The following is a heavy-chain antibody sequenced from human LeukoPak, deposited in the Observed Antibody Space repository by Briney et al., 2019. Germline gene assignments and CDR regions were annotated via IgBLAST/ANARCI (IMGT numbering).Heavy chain of an antibody. CDR3: ARDYGGNPYFDY. J-gene: IGHJ4*02. D-gene: IGHD4-23*01. Sequence: SETLSLTCAVSGGSISSGGYSWSWIRQPPGKGLEWIGYIYHSGSTYYNPSLKSRVTISVDRSKNQFSLKLSSVTAADTAVYYCARDYGGNPYFDYWGQGTLVTVSS. CDR2: IYHSGST. V-gene: IGHV4-30-2*01. CDR1: GGSISSGGYS.